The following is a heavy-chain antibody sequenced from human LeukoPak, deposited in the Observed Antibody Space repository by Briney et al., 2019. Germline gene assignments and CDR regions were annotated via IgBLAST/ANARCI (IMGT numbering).Heavy chain of an antibody. CDR2: ISGSDAST. V-gene: IGHV3-23*01. CDR3: AKEAVGPYAFDI. Sequence: GGSLRFSCAASGFTFSSYAMSWVRQAPGKGLEGASGISGSDASTYYADSVKGRFTISRDNSKNTLYLQMNSLRAEDTAVYYCAKEAVGPYAFDIWGQGTMVTVSS. CDR1: GFTFSSYA. J-gene: IGHJ3*02. D-gene: IGHD6-19*01.